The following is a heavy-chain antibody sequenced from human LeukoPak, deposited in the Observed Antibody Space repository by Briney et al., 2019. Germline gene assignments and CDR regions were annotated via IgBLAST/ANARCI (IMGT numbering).Heavy chain of an antibody. Sequence: PGGSLRLSCAASGFTFSDSYMTWVRQAPGKGVEWVAYISGSGHDINYSDSVKGRFTISRDNAKNSLYLQMSSLRVEDTAVYYCVKDNPLDYWGQGTLVIVSS. V-gene: IGHV3-11*04. CDR3: VKDNPLDY. J-gene: IGHJ4*02. CDR2: ISGSGHDI. CDR1: GFTFSDSY. D-gene: IGHD1-14*01.